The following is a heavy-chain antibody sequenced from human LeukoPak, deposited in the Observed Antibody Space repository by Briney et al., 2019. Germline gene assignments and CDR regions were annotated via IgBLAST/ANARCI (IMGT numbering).Heavy chain of an antibody. CDR3: ARGSGWFYFDY. D-gene: IGHD6-19*01. CDR2: IYSGGST. Sequence: QPGGSLRLSCAASGFTVSSSYMSWVRQAPGKGLEWVSVIYSGGSTYYADSVKGRFTISRDNAKNTLYLQMNSLRAEDTAVYYCARGSGWFYFDYWGQGTLVTVSS. V-gene: IGHV3-53*01. J-gene: IGHJ4*02. CDR1: GFTVSSSY.